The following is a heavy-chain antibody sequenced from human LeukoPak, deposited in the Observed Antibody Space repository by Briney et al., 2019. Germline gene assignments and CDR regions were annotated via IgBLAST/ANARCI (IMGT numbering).Heavy chain of an antibody. D-gene: IGHD5-12*01. CDR1: GGSISSGGYY. J-gene: IGHJ2*01. V-gene: IGHV4-31*03. CDR2: IYYSGST. Sequence: SETLSLTCTVSGGSISSGGYYWSWIRQHPGKGLEWIGYIYYSGSTYYTPSLKNRVTISVDTSKNQFSLRVSSVTAVDTAVYYCARGGGGYSWYFDLWGRGTLVTVSS. CDR3: ARGGGGYSWYFDL.